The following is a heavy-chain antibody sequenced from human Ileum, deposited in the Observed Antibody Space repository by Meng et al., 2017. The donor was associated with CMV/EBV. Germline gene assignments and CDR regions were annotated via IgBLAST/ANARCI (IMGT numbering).Heavy chain of an antibody. J-gene: IGHJ4*02. CDR2: ISYDGRNE. CDR1: AFTFSTYG. CDR3: AKDRHPRIVGVSYFDY. V-gene: IGHV3-30*18. D-gene: IGHD1-26*01. Sequence: SAFTFSTYGMHWVRQAPGKGLEWVAVISYDGRNENYADSVKGRFTISRDNSNNTLYLQMNSLRAEDTALYYCAKDRHPRIVGVSYFDYWGQGTLVTVSS.